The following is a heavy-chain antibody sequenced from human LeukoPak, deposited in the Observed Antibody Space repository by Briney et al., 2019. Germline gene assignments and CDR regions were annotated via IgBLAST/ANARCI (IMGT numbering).Heavy chain of an antibody. D-gene: IGHD2-2*01. J-gene: IGHJ4*02. CDR2: IIPIFGTA. V-gene: IGHV1-69*05. CDR3: AVWLGYCSSTSCYPVFDY. Sequence: SVKVSCKASGGTFSSYAISWVRQAPGQGLEWMGGIIPIFGTANYAQKFQGRVTITTDESTSTAYMELSSLRSEDTAVYYCAVWLGYCSSTSCYPVFDYWGQGTLVTVSS. CDR1: GGTFSSYA.